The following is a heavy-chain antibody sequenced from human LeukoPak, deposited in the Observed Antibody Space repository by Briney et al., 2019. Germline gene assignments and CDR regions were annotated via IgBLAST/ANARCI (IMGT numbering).Heavy chain of an antibody. Sequence: ASLTVSCKASGDTFTSYGISWVRLAPGQGLEWMGGVSGYNGITNYAQKFQGRLTMTTDTSTSTAYMELRSLRSDDTAVYYCARDGTTGTTFRFDPWGQGILVTVSS. CDR2: VSGYNGIT. CDR1: GDTFTSYG. V-gene: IGHV1-18*01. J-gene: IGHJ5*02. D-gene: IGHD1-1*01. CDR3: ARDGTTGTTFRFDP.